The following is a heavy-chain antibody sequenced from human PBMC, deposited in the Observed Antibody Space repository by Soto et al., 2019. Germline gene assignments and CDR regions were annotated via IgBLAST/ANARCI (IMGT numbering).Heavy chain of an antibody. CDR3: TTNQVTGHKPH. CDR2: ITNKADNYAT. V-gene: IGHV3-73*02. CDR1: GFTFNGSA. D-gene: IGHD3-9*01. Sequence: EVQLVESGGGLVQPGGSLKLSCAASGFTFNGSAMHWVRQAPAKGLEWVGRITNKADNYATVYAASVKGRFTISRDDSKNAAYLQMNSLNTEDTAVDYCTTNQVTGHKPHWGQGTLVTVSS. J-gene: IGHJ4*02.